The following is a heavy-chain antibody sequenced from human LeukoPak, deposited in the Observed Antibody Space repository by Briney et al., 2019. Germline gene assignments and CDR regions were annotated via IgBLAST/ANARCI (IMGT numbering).Heavy chain of an antibody. Sequence: GGSLRLSCAASGFTFSSYSMNWVRQAPGKRLEWVSSISSSSSYIYYADSVKGRFTISRDNAKNSLYLQMNSLRAEDTAVYYCARYSYYYDSSGYSHYGMDVWGQGTTATVSS. CDR2: ISSSSSYI. D-gene: IGHD3-22*01. CDR3: ARYSYYYDSSGYSHYGMDV. CDR1: GFTFSSYS. V-gene: IGHV3-21*01. J-gene: IGHJ6*02.